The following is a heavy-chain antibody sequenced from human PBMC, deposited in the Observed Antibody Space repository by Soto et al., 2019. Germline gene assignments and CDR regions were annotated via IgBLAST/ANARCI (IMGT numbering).Heavy chain of an antibody. Sequence: SGTLSLTCAFPRDSICSSNWWSLVRQPPGKGLEWIGEIYHSGSTNYNPSLKSRVTISVDKSKNQFSLKLSSVTAADTAVYYCARYSSSPSRAFDIWGQGTMVT. J-gene: IGHJ3*02. CDR3: ARYSSSPSRAFDI. D-gene: IGHD6-13*01. V-gene: IGHV4-4*02. CDR2: IYHSGST. CDR1: RDSICSSNW.